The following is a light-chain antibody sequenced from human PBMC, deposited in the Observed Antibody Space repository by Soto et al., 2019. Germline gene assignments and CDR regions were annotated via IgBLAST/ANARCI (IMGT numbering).Light chain of an antibody. CDR2: DAS. J-gene: IGKJ1*01. CDR1: QSISSW. CDR3: QQYNSFTWT. Sequence: DIQMTQSPSTLSGSVGDRVTITCRASQSISSWLAWYQQKPGKAPKLLIYDASSLESGVPSRFSGSGSGTEFTLTISSLQPDDFATYYCQQYNSFTWTVGQGTKVDIK. V-gene: IGKV1-5*01.